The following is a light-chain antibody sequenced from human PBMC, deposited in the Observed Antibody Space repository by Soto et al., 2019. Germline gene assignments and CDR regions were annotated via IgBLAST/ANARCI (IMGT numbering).Light chain of an antibody. CDR2: LNSDGSH. CDR1: SGHSNYA. Sequence: QSVLTQSPSASASLGASVKLTYTLSSGHSNYAIAWHQQQSEKGPRYLMKLNSDGSHSKGDGIPDRFSGSSSGAERYLTISSLQSEDDADYYCQTWGSGIVVFGGGTKLTVL. CDR3: QTWGSGIVV. V-gene: IGLV4-69*01. J-gene: IGLJ2*01.